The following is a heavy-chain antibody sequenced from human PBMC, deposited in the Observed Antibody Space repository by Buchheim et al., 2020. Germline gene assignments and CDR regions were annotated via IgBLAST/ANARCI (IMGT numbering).Heavy chain of an antibody. CDR2: TNQDASHH. D-gene: IGHD3-3*01. J-gene: IGHJ3*01. CDR3: ARSPSGLFYDVFDV. Sequence: EVQLVESGGGLVQPGGSLRLSCVASGFTFSNFRMSWVRQAPGKGLEWVANTNQDASHHLYVDSVRGRFPISRDNAKTSLFLQMSSLRAEDTAVYYCARSPSGLFYDVFDVWGQGT. CDR1: GFTFSNFR. V-gene: IGHV3-7*03.